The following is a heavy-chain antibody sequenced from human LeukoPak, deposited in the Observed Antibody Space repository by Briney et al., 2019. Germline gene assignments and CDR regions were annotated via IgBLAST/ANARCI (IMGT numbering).Heavy chain of an antibody. Sequence: GRSLRLSCAASGFTFSSYAMHWVRQAPGKGLEWVAVISYDGSNKYYADSVKGRFTISRDNSKNTLYLQMNSLRAEDTAVYYCARGPSRHRQWLAPERFDPWGQGTLVTVSS. CDR3: ARGPSRHRQWLAPERFDP. J-gene: IGHJ5*02. CDR2: ISYDGSNK. V-gene: IGHV3-30*04. D-gene: IGHD6-19*01. CDR1: GFTFSSYA.